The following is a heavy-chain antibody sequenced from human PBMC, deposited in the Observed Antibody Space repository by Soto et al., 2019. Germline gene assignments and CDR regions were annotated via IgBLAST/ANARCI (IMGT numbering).Heavy chain of an antibody. Sequence: QVQLVQSGAEVKKPGASVKVSCKASGYSFIGYGISWVRQAPGQGLEWMGWISAYNGNTNYAQKLQGRVTMTTDTSTSTVYMELRSLTSDDTAVYYCARDGRPKNFFDPWGQGTLVTVSS. CDR2: ISAYNGNT. J-gene: IGHJ5*02. CDR3: ARDGRPKNFFDP. V-gene: IGHV1-18*01. D-gene: IGHD1-1*01. CDR1: GYSFIGYG.